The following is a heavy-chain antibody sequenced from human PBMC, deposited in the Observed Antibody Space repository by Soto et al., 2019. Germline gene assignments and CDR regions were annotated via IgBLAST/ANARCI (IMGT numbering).Heavy chain of an antibody. CDR1: GYTFTSYA. CDR3: ARGWFGEFVDYFDF. D-gene: IGHD3-10*01. V-gene: IGHV1-18*01. CDR2: ISAYNGNT. Sequence: QVQLVQSGDEVKKPGASVKVSCKDSGYTFTSYAMSWVRQAPGQGLEWMGWISAYNGNTNYAQKLQGRVTMTTDTSTSTAYMELRSLRSDDTAVYYCARGWFGEFVDYFDFWGQGTLVTVSS. J-gene: IGHJ4*02.